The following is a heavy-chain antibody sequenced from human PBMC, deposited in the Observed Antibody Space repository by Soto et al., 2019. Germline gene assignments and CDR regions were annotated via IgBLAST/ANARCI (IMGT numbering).Heavy chain of an antibody. Sequence: TLSLTCTVSGGSISRCGYYWSWIRQHPGKGLEWIGYIYYSGSTYYNPSLKSRVTISVDTSKNQFSLKLSSVTAADTAVYYCARASPTALGDFDYWGQGTLVTVSS. CDR2: IYYSGST. CDR3: ARASPTALGDFDY. J-gene: IGHJ4*02. D-gene: IGHD3-16*01. V-gene: IGHV4-31*03. CDR1: GGSISRCGYY.